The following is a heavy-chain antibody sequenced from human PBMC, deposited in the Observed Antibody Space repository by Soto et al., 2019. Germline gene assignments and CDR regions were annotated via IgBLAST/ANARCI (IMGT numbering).Heavy chain of an antibody. CDR1: GGSFSGYY. J-gene: IGHJ5*02. V-gene: IGHV4-30-4*08. CDR3: ARDLKNLTMVRGIWFDP. CDR2: IYYSGST. Sequence: SETLSLTCAVYGGSFSGYYWSWIRQPPGKGLEWIGYIYYSGSTYYNPSLKSRVTISVDTSKNQFSLKLSSVTAADTAVYYCARDLKNLTMVRGIWFDPWGQGTLVTVSS. D-gene: IGHD3-10*01.